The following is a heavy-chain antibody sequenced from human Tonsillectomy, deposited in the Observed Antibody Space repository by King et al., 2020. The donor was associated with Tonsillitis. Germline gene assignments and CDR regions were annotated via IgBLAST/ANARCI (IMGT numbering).Heavy chain of an antibody. CDR2: ISYDGSNK. CDR1: GFTFSSYA. CDR3: AREQGYYDSNGYYSD. Sequence: VQLVESGGGVVQPGRSLRLSCAASGFTFSSYAMHWVRQAPDKGLEWVAVISYDGSNKYYADSVRGRFTISRDNSKNTLYLQMNSLRAEDTAVYYCAREQGYYDSNGYYSDWGQGTMVTVSS. D-gene: IGHD3-22*01. J-gene: IGHJ3*01. V-gene: IGHV3-30-3*01.